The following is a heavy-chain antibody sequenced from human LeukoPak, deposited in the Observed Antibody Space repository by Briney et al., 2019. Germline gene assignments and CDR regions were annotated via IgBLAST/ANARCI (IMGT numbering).Heavy chain of an antibody. CDR2: IKSKTDGGTT. Sequence: GGSLRLSCAASGFTLSSYAMSWVRQAPGKGLEWVGRIKSKTDGGTTDYAAPVKGRFTISRDDSKNTLYLQMNSLKTEDTAVYYCMTSMVVTEDAFDIWGQGTMVTVSS. CDR3: MTSMVVTEDAFDI. V-gene: IGHV3-15*01. J-gene: IGHJ3*02. D-gene: IGHD4-23*01. CDR1: GFTLSSYA.